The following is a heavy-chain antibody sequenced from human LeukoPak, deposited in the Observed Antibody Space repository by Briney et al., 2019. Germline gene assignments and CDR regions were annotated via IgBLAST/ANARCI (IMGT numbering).Heavy chain of an antibody. Sequence: PSETLSLTCAVSGGSISSSNWWSWVRQPPGKGLEWIGEIYHSGSTNYNPSLKSRVTISVDKSKNQFSLKLSSVTAADTAVYYCARGRYYYDSSGYYWFDPWGQGTLVTVSS. D-gene: IGHD3-22*01. CDR3: ARGRYYYDSSGYYWFDP. CDR1: GGSISSSNW. J-gene: IGHJ5*02. CDR2: IYHSGST. V-gene: IGHV4-4*02.